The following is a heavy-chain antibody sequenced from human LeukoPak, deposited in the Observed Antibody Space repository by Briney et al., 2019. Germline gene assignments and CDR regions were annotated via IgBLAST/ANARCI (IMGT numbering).Heavy chain of an antibody. J-gene: IGHJ4*02. D-gene: IGHD3-10*01. Sequence: GGSLRLSCATSGFTFSTYSMNWVRQAPGKGLEWISYINNSSNTIYYADSVKGRFTISRDNAKNSLFLQMNSLRVEDTAVYYCASTEFLDHWGQGTLVTVSS. CDR1: GFTFSTYS. V-gene: IGHV3-48*01. CDR3: ASTEFLDH. CDR2: INNSSNTI.